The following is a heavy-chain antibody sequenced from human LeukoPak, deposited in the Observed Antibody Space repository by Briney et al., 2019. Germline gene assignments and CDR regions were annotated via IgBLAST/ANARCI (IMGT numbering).Heavy chain of an antibody. J-gene: IGHJ5*02. V-gene: IGHV4-34*01. CDR2: INHSGST. Sequence: SETLSLTCAVYGGSFSGYYWSWIRQPPGKGLEWIGEINHSGSTNYNPSLKSRVTISVDTSKNQFSLELSSVTAADTAVYYCARGPSIAAAALSWFDPWGQGTLVTVSS. CDR1: GGSFSGYY. CDR3: ARGPSIAAAALSWFDP. D-gene: IGHD6-13*01.